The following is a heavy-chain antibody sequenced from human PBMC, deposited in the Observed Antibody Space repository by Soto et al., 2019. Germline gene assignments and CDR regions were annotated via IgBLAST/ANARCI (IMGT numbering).Heavy chain of an antibody. J-gene: IGHJ4*02. D-gene: IGHD1-26*01. CDR2: IWYDGSNK. CDR1: GFTFSSYG. Sequence: QVQLVESGGGVVQPGRSLRLSCAASGFTFSSYGMHWVRQAPGKGLEWVAVIWYDGSNKYYADSVKGRFTISRDNSKNALYLQMNSLRAEDTAVYYCAVGATTGDESNYWGQGTLVTVSS. V-gene: IGHV3-33*01. CDR3: AVGATTGDESNY.